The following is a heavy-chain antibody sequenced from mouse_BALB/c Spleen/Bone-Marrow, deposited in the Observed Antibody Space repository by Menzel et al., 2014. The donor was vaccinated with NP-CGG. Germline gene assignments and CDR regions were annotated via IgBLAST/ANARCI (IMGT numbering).Heavy chain of an antibody. CDR2: IDPENGDT. J-gene: IGHJ4*01. CDR1: VSNTKDNS. CDR3: SARDYRYEGYAMDY. V-gene: IGHV14-4*02. D-gene: IGHD2-14*01. Sequence: VQLQQSGAELVRSGASVKLSCTASVSNTKDNSMHWVKQRPEQGLEWIGWIDPENGDTEYAPKFQGKATMTADTSSNTAYLQLSSLTSEDTAVYYCSARDYRYEGYAMDYWGQGTSVTVSS.